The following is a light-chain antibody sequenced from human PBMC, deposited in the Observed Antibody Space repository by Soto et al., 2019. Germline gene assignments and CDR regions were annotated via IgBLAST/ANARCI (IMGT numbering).Light chain of an antibody. Sequence: QSALTQPASVSGSPGQSITISCTGTSSDVGGYNYVSWYQQHPGKAPKLMIYDVSNRPSGVSNRFSGSKSGNTASLTISGLRAEDEADYYCSSYTSRSTVVFGVWTKVTVL. CDR2: DVS. CDR1: SSDVGGYNY. J-gene: IGLJ2*01. CDR3: SSYTSRSTVV. V-gene: IGLV2-14*01.